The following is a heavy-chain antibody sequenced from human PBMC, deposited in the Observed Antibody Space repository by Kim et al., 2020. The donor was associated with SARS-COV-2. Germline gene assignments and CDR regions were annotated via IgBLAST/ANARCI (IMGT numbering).Heavy chain of an antibody. D-gene: IGHD3-3*01. CDR1: GFTFSSYG. V-gene: IGHV3-30*18. CDR2: ISYDGSNK. CDR3: AKRRRVTIFGVVIPLGM. Sequence: GGSLRLSCAASGFTFSSYGMHWVRQAPGKGLEWVAVISYDGSNKYYADSVKGRFTISRDNSKNTLYLQMNSLRAEDTAVYYCAKRRRVTIFGVVIPLGM. J-gene: IGHJ6*01.